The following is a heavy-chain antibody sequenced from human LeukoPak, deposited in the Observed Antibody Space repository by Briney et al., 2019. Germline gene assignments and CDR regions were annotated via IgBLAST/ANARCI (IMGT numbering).Heavy chain of an antibody. CDR2: ISSSGSTK. CDR3: AGSDGYTGYYSGMDV. Sequence: GGALRLSCAASGFTFSSYEMNWVRQAPGKGREWVSFISSSGSTKYYADSVKGRFTISRDNAKNSLYLQMNSLRAEDTAVYYCAGSDGYTGYYSGMDVWGQGTTVTVSS. CDR1: GFTFSSYE. J-gene: IGHJ6*02. V-gene: IGHV3-48*03. D-gene: IGHD5-24*01.